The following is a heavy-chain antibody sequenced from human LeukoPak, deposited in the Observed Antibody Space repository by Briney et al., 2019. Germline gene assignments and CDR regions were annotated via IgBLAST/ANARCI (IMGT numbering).Heavy chain of an antibody. J-gene: IGHJ4*02. Sequence: GGSLRLSCAASGFNFSDYYMSWIRQAPGKGLEWASYMSKSGYSIYYGASVKGRFTISRDNVNHSLFLQMNSLRAEDTAVYYCARGKRRFDSWGQGTLVTVSS. CDR2: MSKSGYSI. CDR3: ARGKRRFDS. CDR1: GFNFSDYY. V-gene: IGHV3-11*01.